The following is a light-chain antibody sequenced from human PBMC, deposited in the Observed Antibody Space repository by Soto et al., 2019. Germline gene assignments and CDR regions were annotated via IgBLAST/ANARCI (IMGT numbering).Light chain of an antibody. V-gene: IGKV1-9*01. CDR3: QQLNSFPQT. J-gene: IGKJ5*01. CDR2: AAS. Sequence: DIQLTQSPSFLSASVGDRVTITCRASQGISKSLTWYQQKPGKAPKFLIYAASTLQSGVPSGFSGSGSGTEFTTTIISLQPDDVATYYCQQLNSFPQTFGQGTRLEIK. CDR1: QGISKS.